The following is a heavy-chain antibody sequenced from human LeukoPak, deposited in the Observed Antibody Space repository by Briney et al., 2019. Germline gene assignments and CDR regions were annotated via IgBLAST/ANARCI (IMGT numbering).Heavy chain of an antibody. D-gene: IGHD3-22*01. CDR1: GGTFSSYA. CDR2: IIPIFGTA. V-gene: IGHV1-69*05. Sequence: SVKVSCKASGGTFSSYAISWVRQAPGQGLEWMGRIIPIFGTANYAQKFQGRVTITTDESTSTAYMELSSLRSEDTAVYYCAASSYYYDSSGYYSTLDYWGQGTLVTVTS. J-gene: IGHJ4*02. CDR3: AASSYYYDSSGYYSTLDY.